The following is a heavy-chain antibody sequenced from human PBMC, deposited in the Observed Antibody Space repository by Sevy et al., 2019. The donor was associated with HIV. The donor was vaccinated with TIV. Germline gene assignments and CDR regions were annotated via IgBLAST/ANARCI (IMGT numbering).Heavy chain of an antibody. CDR2: ISSSSSTI. V-gene: IGHV3-48*02. CDR3: ARGDVDTAMYTLNYYYGMDV. J-gene: IGHJ6*02. CDR1: GFTFSSYS. Sequence: GGSLRLSCAASGFTFSSYSMNWVRQAPGQGLEWVSYISSSSSTIYYADSVKGRFTISRDNAKNSLYLQMNSLRDEDTAVYYCARGDVDTAMYTLNYYYGMDVWGQGTTVTVSS. D-gene: IGHD5-18*01.